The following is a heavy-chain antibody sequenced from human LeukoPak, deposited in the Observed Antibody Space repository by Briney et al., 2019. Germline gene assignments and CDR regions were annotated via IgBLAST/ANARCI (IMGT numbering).Heavy chain of an antibody. Sequence: GGSLRLSCAASGFTFSRYDMPWVRQATGKGLEWVSAIATAGDTFYSGSVKGRFTISRENAKNSVYLQMNSLRAGDTAVYYCPRGTDGFDPWGQGTLVTVSS. J-gene: IGHJ5*02. CDR2: IATAGDT. CDR1: GFTFSRYD. CDR3: PRGTDGFDP. V-gene: IGHV3-13*01. D-gene: IGHD1-1*01.